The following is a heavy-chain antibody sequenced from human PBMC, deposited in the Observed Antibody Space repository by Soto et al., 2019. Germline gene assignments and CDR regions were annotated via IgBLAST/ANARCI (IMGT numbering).Heavy chain of an antibody. D-gene: IGHD3-10*01. CDR2: IYYSGST. J-gene: IGHJ6*02. V-gene: IGHV4-31*03. Sequence: QVQLQESGPGLVKPSQTLSLTCTVSGGSISSGGYYWSWIRQHPGKGLEWIGYIYYSGSTYYNPSLKSRVTISVDTSKNQFSLQLRSVTAADTAVYYCATLTMVRGALWYYYGMDVWGQGTTVTVSS. CDR3: ATLTMVRGALWYYYGMDV. CDR1: GGSISSGGYY.